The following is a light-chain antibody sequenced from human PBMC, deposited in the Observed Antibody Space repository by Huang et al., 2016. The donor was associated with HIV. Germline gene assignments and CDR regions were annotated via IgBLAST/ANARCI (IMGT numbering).Light chain of an antibody. CDR2: AAY. CDR3: QQTYSTAIT. CDR1: QRISTY. V-gene: IGKV1-39*01. J-gene: IGKJ5*01. Sequence: DIQMTQSPSSLSEAVGDRVTITCRASQRISTYLNWYQQKPGKAPKLLIVAAYTLQRGVPSTFSGSGSGTDFTLTISSLQPEDFATYYCQQTYSTAITFGQGTRLEIK.